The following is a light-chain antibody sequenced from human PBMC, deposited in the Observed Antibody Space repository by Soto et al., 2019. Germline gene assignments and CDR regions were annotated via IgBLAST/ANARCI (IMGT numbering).Light chain of an antibody. J-gene: IGLJ2*01. Sequence: QSVLTQPPSVSGAPGQRVTISCTGSSSNIGAGYDVHWYQQLPGTAPKLLIYGNSNRPSGVPDRFSGSKSGTSASLAITGLQAEDEADYYCQPYDSSLSGVVFGGGTQHTVL. CDR2: GNS. V-gene: IGLV1-40*01. CDR1: SSNIGAGYD. CDR3: QPYDSSLSGVV.